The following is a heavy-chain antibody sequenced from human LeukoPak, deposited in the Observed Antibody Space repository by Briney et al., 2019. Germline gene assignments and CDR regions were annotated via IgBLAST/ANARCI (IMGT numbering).Heavy chain of an antibody. CDR1: GFTFSSYA. Sequence: GGSLRLSCAASGFTFSSYAMHWVRQAPGKGLEWVSAISGSGGSTYYADSVKGRFTISRDNSKNTLYLQMNSLRAEDTAVYYCAKCSPPAFGSSGYYYYYYGMDVWGQGTTVTVSS. D-gene: IGHD3-22*01. CDR3: AKCSPPAFGSSGYYYYYYGMDV. CDR2: ISGSGGST. J-gene: IGHJ6*02. V-gene: IGHV3-23*01.